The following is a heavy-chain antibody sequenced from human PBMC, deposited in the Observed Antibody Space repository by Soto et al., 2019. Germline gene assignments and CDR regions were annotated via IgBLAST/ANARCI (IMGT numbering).Heavy chain of an antibody. CDR1: GFTFSSYA. Sequence: GGSLRLSCAASGFTFSSYAMHWVRQAPGKGLEYVSAISSNGGSTYYANSVKGRFTISRDNSKNTLYLQMGSLRAEDMAVYYCARDGNDYGDYSDYYYYYMDVWGKGTTVTVSS. CDR3: ARDGNDYGDYSDYYYYYMDV. CDR2: ISSNGGST. V-gene: IGHV3-64*01. J-gene: IGHJ6*03. D-gene: IGHD4-17*01.